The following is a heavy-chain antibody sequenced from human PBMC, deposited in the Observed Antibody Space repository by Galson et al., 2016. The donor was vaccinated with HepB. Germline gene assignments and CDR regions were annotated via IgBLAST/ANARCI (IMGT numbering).Heavy chain of an antibody. CDR1: GFTSNAFA. CDR2: ISHTSNYL. Sequence: SLRLSCAASGFTSNAFAMIWVRQAPGKGLQWVSSISHTSNYLKYADSVKGRFTTSRDHGRNSLFLQMDSLRAEDTAVYYCAKDLWAHQYYFGMDVWGQGTTVTVSS. J-gene: IGHJ6*02. D-gene: IGHD3-16*01. CDR3: AKDLWAHQYYFGMDV. V-gene: IGHV3-21*04.